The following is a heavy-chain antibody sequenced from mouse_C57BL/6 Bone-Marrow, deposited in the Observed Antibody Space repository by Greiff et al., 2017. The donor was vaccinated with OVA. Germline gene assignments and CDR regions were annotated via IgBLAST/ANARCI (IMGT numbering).Heavy chain of an antibody. J-gene: IGHJ2*01. D-gene: IGHD2-10*01. V-gene: IGHV1-26*01. Sequence: VQLKQSGPELVKPGASVKISCKASGYTFTDYYMNWVKQSHGKSLEWIGDINPNNGGTSYNQKFKGKATLTVDKSSSTAYMELRSLTSEDSAVYYCARVTYYGNYPRFDYWGQGTTLTVSS. CDR2: INPNNGGT. CDR1: GYTFTDYY. CDR3: ARVTYYGNYPRFDY.